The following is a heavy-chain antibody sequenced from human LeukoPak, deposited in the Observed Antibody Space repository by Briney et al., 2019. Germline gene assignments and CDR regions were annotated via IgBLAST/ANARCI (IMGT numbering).Heavy chain of an antibody. Sequence: GSSLRLSCAASGFTFDDYAMHWVRQAPGKGLEWVSGISWNSGSIGYADSVKGRFTISRDNAKNSLYLQMNSLRAEDTAVYYCAREKIQLWSGKAFDIWGQGTMVTVSS. CDR2: ISWNSGSI. D-gene: IGHD5-18*01. J-gene: IGHJ3*02. V-gene: IGHV3-9*01. CDR3: AREKIQLWSGKAFDI. CDR1: GFTFDDYA.